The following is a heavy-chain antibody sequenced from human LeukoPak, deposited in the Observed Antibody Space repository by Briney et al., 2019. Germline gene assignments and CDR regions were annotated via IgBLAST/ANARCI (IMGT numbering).Heavy chain of an antibody. CDR3: ARANKYDFWSGYIPYYYFDY. V-gene: IGHV4-59*01. Sequence: PSETLSLTCAVSGGSISSYYWSWIRQPPGKGLEWIGYIYYSGSTNYNPSLKSRVTISVDTSKNQFSLKLSSVTAADTAVYYCARANKYDFWSGYIPYYYFDYWGQGTLVTVSS. CDR1: GGSISSYY. J-gene: IGHJ4*02. CDR2: IYYSGST. D-gene: IGHD3-3*01.